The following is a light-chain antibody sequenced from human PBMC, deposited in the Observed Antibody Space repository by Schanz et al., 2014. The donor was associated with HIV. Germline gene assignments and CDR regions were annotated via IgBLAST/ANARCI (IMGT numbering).Light chain of an antibody. J-gene: IGLJ2*01. V-gene: IGLV2-8*01. CDR2: EVA. CDR1: SSDIGGYNY. CDR3: SSYAGSNNLL. Sequence: QSALTQPASVSGSPGQSITISCTGTSSDIGGYNYVSWYQQHPGKAPKLLIFEVAKRPSGVPGRFSGSKSGNTASLTVSGLQAEDEADYYCSSYAGSNNLLFGGGTKLTVL.